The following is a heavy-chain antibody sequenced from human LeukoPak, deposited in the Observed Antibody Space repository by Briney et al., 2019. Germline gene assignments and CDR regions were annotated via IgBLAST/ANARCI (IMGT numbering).Heavy chain of an antibody. Sequence: GGSLRLSCSASGFTFSSRWMNWVRQVPGKGLGWVAIINTDGSGKNYVDSVKGRFTISRDKAKNTLYLQMNSLRAEEKAMYYCARSNSGPDYWGQGTLVIVPS. J-gene: IGHJ4*02. CDR2: INTDGSGK. CDR3: ARSNSGPDY. D-gene: IGHD4-23*01. V-gene: IGHV3-7*01. CDR1: GFTFSSRW.